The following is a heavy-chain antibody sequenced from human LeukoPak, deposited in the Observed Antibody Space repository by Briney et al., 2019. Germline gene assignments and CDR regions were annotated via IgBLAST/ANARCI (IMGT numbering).Heavy chain of an antibody. CDR2: INHSGST. V-gene: IGHV4-34*01. J-gene: IGHJ5*02. CDR1: GGSFSGYY. CDR3: ARGPYDFWSGNNWFDP. Sequence: PSETLSLTCALYGGSFSGYYWSWIRQPPGKGLEWIGEINHSGSTNYNPSLKSRVTISVDTSKNQFSLKLSSVTAADTAVYYCARGPYDFWSGNNWFDPWGQGTLVTVSS. D-gene: IGHD3-3*01.